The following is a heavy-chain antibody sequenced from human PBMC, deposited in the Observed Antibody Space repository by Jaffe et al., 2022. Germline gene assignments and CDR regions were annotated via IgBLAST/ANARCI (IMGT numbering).Heavy chain of an antibody. J-gene: IGHJ6*03. CDR1: GFTFSSYW. Sequence: EVQLVESGGGLVQPGGSLRLSCAASGFTFSSYWMSWVRQAPGKGLEWVANIKQDGSEKYYVDSVKGRFTISRDNAKNSLYLQMNSLRAEDTAVYYCARDMYYDFWSGYYIKGRHMDVWGKGTTVTVSS. D-gene: IGHD3-3*01. V-gene: IGHV3-7*01. CDR3: ARDMYYDFWSGYYIKGRHMDV. CDR2: IKQDGSEK.